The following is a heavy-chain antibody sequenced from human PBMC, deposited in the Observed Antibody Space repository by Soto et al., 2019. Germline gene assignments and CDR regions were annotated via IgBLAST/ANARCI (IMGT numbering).Heavy chain of an antibody. Sequence: GASVKVSCKASGYSFTDYHIHWVRQAAGQGLEWLGRINPKSGGTSTAQKFQGWVTMTRDRSISTVYMELTRLRSDDTAVYFCARGHSTDCSNGVCSFFYNHEMDVWGQGTTVTVSS. CDR2: INPKSGGT. J-gene: IGHJ6*02. D-gene: IGHD2-8*01. CDR3: ARGHSTDCSNGVCSFFYNHEMDV. V-gene: IGHV1-2*04. CDR1: GYSFTDYH.